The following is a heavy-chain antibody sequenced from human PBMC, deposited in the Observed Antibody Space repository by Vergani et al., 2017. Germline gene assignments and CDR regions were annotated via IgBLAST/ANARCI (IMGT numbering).Heavy chain of an antibody. CDR1: GFSFSSFG. V-gene: IGHV3-73*01. CDR2: IRDKAYNYAT. D-gene: IGHD3/OR15-3a*01. Sequence: EVQLVESGGGVVRPGGSLRLSCAASGFSFSSFGFHWVRQTSGKGLEWIGRIRDKAYNYATVYAVSVKGRFTISRDDSKKTAYLQMNGLTTEDTAVYYCFYDFWAGYDSGDVWGKGTTVTVSS. CDR3: FYDFWAGYDSGDV. J-gene: IGHJ6*04.